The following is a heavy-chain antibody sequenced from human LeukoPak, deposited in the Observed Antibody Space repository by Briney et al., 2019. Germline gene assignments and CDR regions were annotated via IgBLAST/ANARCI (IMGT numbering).Heavy chain of an antibody. CDR2: IWYDGSNK. Sequence: GGSLRLSCAASGFTFNNYGMHWVRQAPGKGLESVAVIWYDGSNKYYADSVKGRFPIFRDNSKNTLYLQMNRLRAEDTAVYYCARDSGSYRYYFYGMDVWGQGTTVTVSS. CDR1: GFTFNNYG. V-gene: IGHV3-33*08. CDR3: ARDSGSYRYYFYGMDV. J-gene: IGHJ6*02. D-gene: IGHD1-26*01.